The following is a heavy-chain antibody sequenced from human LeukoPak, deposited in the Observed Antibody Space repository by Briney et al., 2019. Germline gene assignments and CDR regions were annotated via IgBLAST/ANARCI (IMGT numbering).Heavy chain of an antibody. V-gene: IGHV6-1*01. CDR1: GDTVSGNMAA. CDR3: ARDRRDGYPRARNHFDY. J-gene: IGHJ4*02. CDR2: TYYRFKWYN. D-gene: IGHD5-24*01. Sequence: SQTLSLTCAISGDTVSGNMAAWNCIRHSPTGGIEWLGSTYYRFKWYNDYAVSVKSRITIHPDASKNQFSLQLNSVTPEDTAVYYCARDRRDGYPRARNHFDYWGQGTLVTVSS.